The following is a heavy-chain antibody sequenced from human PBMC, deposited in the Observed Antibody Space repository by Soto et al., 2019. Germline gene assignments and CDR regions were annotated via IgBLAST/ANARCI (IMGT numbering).Heavy chain of an antibody. V-gene: IGHV1-69*13. J-gene: IGHJ6*02. CDR1: GGTFSSYA. Sequence: SVKVSCKASGGTFSSYAISWVRQAPGQGLEWMGGIIPIFGTANYAQKFQGRVTITADESTSTAYMELSSLRSEDTAVYYCAREEVDTAMVNRYYGMDVWGQGTTVTVSS. D-gene: IGHD5-18*01. CDR2: IIPIFGTA. CDR3: AREEVDTAMVNRYYGMDV.